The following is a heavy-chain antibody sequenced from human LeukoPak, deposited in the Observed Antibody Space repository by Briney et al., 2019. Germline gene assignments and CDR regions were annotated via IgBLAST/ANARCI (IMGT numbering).Heavy chain of an antibody. CDR3: AQGYGNGWYPH. D-gene: IGHD6-19*01. Sequence: GGSLRLSYTVSGFSVSTSGMSWVRQAQGKGLQTSSAISVGGESAYYADSVKGRFTISRDNSKNTLYLQMNSLRVEDTAVYFCAQGYGNGWYPHWGQGSLVSVSS. J-gene: IGHJ4*02. CDR2: ISVGGESA. V-gene: IGHV3-23*01. CDR1: GFSVSTSG.